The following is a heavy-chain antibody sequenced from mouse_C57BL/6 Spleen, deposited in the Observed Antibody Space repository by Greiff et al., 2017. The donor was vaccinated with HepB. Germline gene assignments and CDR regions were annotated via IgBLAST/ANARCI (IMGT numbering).Heavy chain of an antibody. Sequence: EVKLQESGPELVKPGASVKMSCKASGYTFTDYNMHWVKQSHGKSLEWIGYINPNNGGTSYNQKFKGKATLTVNKSSSTAYMELRSLTSEDSAVYYCARTTVVATDWYFDVWGTGTTVTVSS. D-gene: IGHD1-1*01. CDR3: ARTTVVATDWYFDV. V-gene: IGHV1-22*01. CDR2: INPNNGGT. CDR1: GYTFTDYN. J-gene: IGHJ1*03.